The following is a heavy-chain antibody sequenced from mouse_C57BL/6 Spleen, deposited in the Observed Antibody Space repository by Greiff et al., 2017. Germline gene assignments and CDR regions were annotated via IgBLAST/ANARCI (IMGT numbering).Heavy chain of an antibody. CDR2: INPYNGDT. CDR1: GYSFTGYF. D-gene: IGHD2-5*01. CDR3: ARRSNFYAMDY. Sequence: VQLQQSGPELVKPGASVKISCKASGYSFTGYFMNWVMQSHGKSLEWIGRINPYNGDTFYNQKFKGKATLTVDKSSSTAHMELRSLTSEDSAVYYCARRSNFYAMDYWGQGTSVTVSS. V-gene: IGHV1-20*01. J-gene: IGHJ4*01.